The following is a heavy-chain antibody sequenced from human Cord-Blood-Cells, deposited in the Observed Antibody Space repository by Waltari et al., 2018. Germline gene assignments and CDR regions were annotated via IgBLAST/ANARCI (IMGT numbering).Heavy chain of an antibody. V-gene: IGHV3-73*02. CDR2: IRSKANSYAT. J-gene: IGHJ4*02. CDR1: GLPFSGSA. Sequence: EVQLVESGGGLVQPGGSLTPSCAASGLPFSGSAMPSARQASGKGLEWVGRIRSKANSYATAYAASVKGRFTISRDDSKNTAYLQMNSLKTEDTAVYYCTSPSSSSDYWGQGTLVTVSS. D-gene: IGHD6-6*01. CDR3: TSPSSSSDY.